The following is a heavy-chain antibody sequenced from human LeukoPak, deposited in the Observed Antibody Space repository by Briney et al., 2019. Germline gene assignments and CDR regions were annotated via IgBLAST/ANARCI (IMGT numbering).Heavy chain of an antibody. CDR3: ARHEPYRVPVAGTYYSYPMDV. CDR2: IHYSGST. D-gene: IGHD6-19*01. J-gene: IGHJ6*02. V-gene: IGHV4-59*08. CDR1: GGSISSYY. Sequence: SETLSLIGSVSGGSISSYYWSWFRQPPGKGLEWIAYIHYSGSTNYNPSLKSRLTISVDTSKNQFSLKLTSVTAADTAVYYCARHEPYRVPVAGTYYSYPMDVWGQGTTVTVSS.